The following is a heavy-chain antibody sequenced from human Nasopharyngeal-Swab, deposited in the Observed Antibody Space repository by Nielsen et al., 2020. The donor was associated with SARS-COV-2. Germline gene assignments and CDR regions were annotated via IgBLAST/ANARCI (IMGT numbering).Heavy chain of an antibody. D-gene: IGHD3-10*01. J-gene: IGHJ5*02. V-gene: IGHV4-31*03. Sequence: SETLSLTCTVSGDSISSGGYYWSWIRQHPGKGLEWIGYIYYSGSTYYNPSLKSRVTISVDTSKNQFSLKLSSVTAADTAVYYCARFHFYYGSGSTPWLDPWGQGTLVTVSS. CDR1: GDSISSGGYY. CDR3: ARFHFYYGSGSTPWLDP. CDR2: IYYSGST.